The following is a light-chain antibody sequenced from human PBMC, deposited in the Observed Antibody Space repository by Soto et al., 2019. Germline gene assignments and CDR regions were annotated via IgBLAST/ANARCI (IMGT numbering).Light chain of an antibody. J-gene: IGLJ2*01. V-gene: IGLV2-14*03. Sequence: QSALTQPASVSGSPGQSITISCTGTSSDGGGYNYVSWYQQHPGKAPKLMIYDVSNRPSGVSNRFSGSKSGNTASLTISGLQPEDAADYYCSSYTRITTVVFGGGTKLTVL. CDR2: DVS. CDR1: SSDGGGYNY. CDR3: SSYTRITTVV.